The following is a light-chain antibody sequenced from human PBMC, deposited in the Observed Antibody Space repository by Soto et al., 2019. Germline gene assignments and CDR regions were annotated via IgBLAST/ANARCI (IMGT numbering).Light chain of an antibody. CDR2: GAF. CDR3: QQYGNSPFT. Sequence: EIVLTQSPGNLSFSPRESATLTCRASQSVSSSYLAWFQQKPGQAPRLLIYGAFSRATGIPDRFSGSGSGTDFTLTISRLEPEDFAVYYCQQYGNSPFTFCPGTKVDIK. CDR1: QSVSSSY. V-gene: IGKV3-20*01. J-gene: IGKJ3*01.